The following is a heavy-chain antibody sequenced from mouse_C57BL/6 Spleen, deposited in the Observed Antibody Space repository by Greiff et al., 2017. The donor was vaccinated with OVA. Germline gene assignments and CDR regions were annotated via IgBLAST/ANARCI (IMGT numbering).Heavy chain of an antibody. CDR3: TRMGGYDGYYFDY. D-gene: IGHD2-2*01. V-gene: IGHV1-15*01. J-gene: IGHJ2*01. Sequence: SGAELVRPGASVTLSCKASGYTFTDYEMHWVKQTPVHGLEWIGAIDPETGGTAYNQKFKGKAILTADKSSSTAYMELRSLTSEDSAVYYCTRMGGYDGYYFDYWGQGTTLTVSS. CDR2: IDPETGGT. CDR1: GYTFTDYE.